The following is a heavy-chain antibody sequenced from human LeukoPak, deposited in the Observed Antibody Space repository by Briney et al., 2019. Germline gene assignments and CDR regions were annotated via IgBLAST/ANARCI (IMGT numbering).Heavy chain of an antibody. D-gene: IGHD5-24*01. CDR1: GGFFSGYY. V-gene: IGHV4-34*01. CDR3: ARENGHNYDY. J-gene: IGHJ4*02. CDR2: INHSGST. Sequence: SETLSLTCAVYGGFFSGYYWSWIRQPPGKGLEWIGEINHSGSTNYNPSLKSRVTISVDTSKNQFSLKLSSVTAAETAVYYCARENGHNYDYWGQGTLVTVSS.